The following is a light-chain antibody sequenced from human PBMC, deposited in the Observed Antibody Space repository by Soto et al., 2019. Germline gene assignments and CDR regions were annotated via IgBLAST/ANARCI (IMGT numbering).Light chain of an antibody. J-gene: IGKJ5*01. CDR1: QSVSRY. CDR2: DAS. V-gene: IGKV3-11*01. Sequence: EFGGTRCASHLSLSPGERATLSCRASQSVSRYLAWYQQKPGQAPRLLRYDASCRSTGIPSRFSGSGSGTDFTLTISRLAPEDFAIYYCQQRSNWITFGQGTRLEIK. CDR3: QQRSNWIT.